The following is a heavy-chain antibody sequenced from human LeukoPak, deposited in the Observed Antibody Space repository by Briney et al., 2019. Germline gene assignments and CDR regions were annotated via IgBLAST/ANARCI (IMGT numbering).Heavy chain of an antibody. D-gene: IGHD3-22*01. V-gene: IGHV4-39*02. Sequence: SETLSLTCTVSGGSISSSSYYWGWIRQPPGKGLEWIGSIYYSGSTYYNPSLKSRVTISVDTSKNQFSLRPSSVTAADTAVYYCARENYYDSSGGSWFDPWGQGTLVTVSS. CDR2: IYYSGST. J-gene: IGHJ5*02. CDR1: GGSISSSSYY. CDR3: ARENYYDSSGGSWFDP.